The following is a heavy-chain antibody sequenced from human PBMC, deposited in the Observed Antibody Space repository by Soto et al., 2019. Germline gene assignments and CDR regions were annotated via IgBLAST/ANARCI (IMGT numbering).Heavy chain of an antibody. Sequence: LSLTCAVSGGSISSGGYSWSWIRQPPGKGLEWIGYIYYSGSTYYNPSLKSRVTISVDTSKNQFSLKLSSVTAADTAVYYCARQPMVRGAPKHKKNSLLDPWGQGTLVTVSS. D-gene: IGHD3-10*01. CDR2: IYYSGST. J-gene: IGHJ5*02. CDR1: GGSISSGGYS. V-gene: IGHV4-31*11. CDR3: ARQPMVRGAPKHKKNSLLDP.